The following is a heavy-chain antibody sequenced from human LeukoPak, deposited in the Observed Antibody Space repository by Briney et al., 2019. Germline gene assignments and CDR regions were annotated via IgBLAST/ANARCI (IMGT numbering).Heavy chain of an antibody. CDR3: ARDYCSSTSCENWFDP. Sequence: SQTLSLTCAISGDSVSSNSAAWNWIRQSPSRGLEWLGRTYYRSKWYNDYAVSVKSRITTNPDTSKNQFSLQLNSVTPEDTAVYYCARDYCSSTSCENWFDPWGQGTLVTVSS. D-gene: IGHD2-2*01. CDR2: TYYRSKWYN. CDR1: GDSVSSNSAA. J-gene: IGHJ5*02. V-gene: IGHV6-1*01.